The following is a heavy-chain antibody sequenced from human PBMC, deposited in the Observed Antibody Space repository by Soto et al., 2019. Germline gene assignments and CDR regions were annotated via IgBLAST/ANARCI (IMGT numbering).Heavy chain of an antibody. CDR1: GFTFSNYG. CDR2: ISSDGSNK. J-gene: IGHJ6*02. D-gene: IGHD3-9*01. V-gene: IGHV3-30*18. CDR3: VKDDGHWLSRKYYYYNMDV. Sequence: HPGGSLRLSCAASGFTFSNYGVHWVRQAPGKGLEWVALISSDGSNKYHADSVKGRFTISRDNSKNTVYLQMNSLRGEDTAVYYCVKDDGHWLSRKYYYYNMDVWGQGTTVTVSS.